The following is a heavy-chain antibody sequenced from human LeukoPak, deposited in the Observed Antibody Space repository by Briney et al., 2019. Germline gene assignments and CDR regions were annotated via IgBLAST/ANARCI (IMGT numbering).Heavy chain of an antibody. CDR1: GYTFTGYY. Sequence: GASVKVSCKASGYTFTGYYMHWVRQAPGQGLEWMGRINSNSGGTNYAQKFQGRVTLTRDTSISTAYMELSRLRSDDTAVYYCARETGSSGNYFDYWGQGTLVTVSS. CDR2: INSNSGGT. CDR3: ARETGSSGNYFDY. D-gene: IGHD3-10*01. V-gene: IGHV1-2*06. J-gene: IGHJ4*02.